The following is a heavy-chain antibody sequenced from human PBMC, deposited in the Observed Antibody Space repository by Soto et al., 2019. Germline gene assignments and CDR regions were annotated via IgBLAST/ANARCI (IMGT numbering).Heavy chain of an antibody. Sequence: GGSPRLSCAASGFSFSDDDINWVRQGPGKGLEWVGRTRNKASSYTTDYAAFVKGRFTISRDDSKNLIYLQMNSLKTEDTAVYYCAREGSSSGPDYEYWGQGT. V-gene: IGHV3-72*01. CDR1: GFSFSDDD. J-gene: IGHJ4*02. D-gene: IGHD3-22*01. CDR3: AREGSSSGPDYEY. CDR2: TRNKASSYTT.